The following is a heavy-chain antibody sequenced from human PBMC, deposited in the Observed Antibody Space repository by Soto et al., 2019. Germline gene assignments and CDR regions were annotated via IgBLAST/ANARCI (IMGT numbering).Heavy chain of an antibody. J-gene: IGHJ6*02. CDR2: IYPGDSDT. CDR1: GYSFTSYW. V-gene: IGHV5-51*01. CDR3: ARHQISIAARSLYYYYGMDV. Sequence: PGESLKISCKGSGYSFTSYWIGWVRQMPGKGLEWMGIIYPGDSDTRYSPSFQGQVTISADKSISTAYLQWSSLKASDTAMYYCARHQISIAARSLYYYYGMDVWGQGTTVTVSS. D-gene: IGHD6-6*01.